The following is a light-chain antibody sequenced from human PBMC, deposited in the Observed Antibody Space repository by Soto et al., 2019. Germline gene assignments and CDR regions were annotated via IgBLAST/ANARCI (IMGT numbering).Light chain of an antibody. J-gene: IGLJ1*01. V-gene: IGLV2-8*01. CDR2: EIN. CDR3: SSYAGSTNRDV. CDR1: SSDVGGYNF. Sequence: QSALTQPPSASGSPGQSVTISCTGTSSDVGGYNFVSWYQQHPGKAPKLIMYEINKRPSGVPDRFSGSKSGNTASLTVSGLQAEDEADYYCSSYAGSTNRDVFGTVTKVTVL.